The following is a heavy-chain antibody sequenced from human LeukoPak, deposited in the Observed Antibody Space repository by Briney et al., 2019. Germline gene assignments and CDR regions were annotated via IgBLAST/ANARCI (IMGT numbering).Heavy chain of an antibody. J-gene: IGHJ4*02. V-gene: IGHV4-4*09. D-gene: IGHD5-12*01. Sequence: PSETLSLTCTVSGGSISSYYWSLIRQPPGKALEWIGYIYTSGGTKYNPSLKGRVTISLDTSKNQFSLKLSSVTASDTAVYYCASSMSGSDWDNFDYWGQGTLVTVSS. CDR1: GGSISSYY. CDR2: IYTSGGT. CDR3: ASSMSGSDWDNFDY.